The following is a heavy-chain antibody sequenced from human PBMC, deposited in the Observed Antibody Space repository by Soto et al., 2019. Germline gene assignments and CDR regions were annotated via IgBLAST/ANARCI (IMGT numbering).Heavy chain of an antibody. Sequence: LWESLKISCKGSGYTFSKYWIGWVRQTPGKGLEWMGMIYPGDSDARYSPSFEGQVTFSVDKSINTAYLPRNSLKASDTAMYYCARQGGEYNTMSDYWGQGNMVTVSS. J-gene: IGHJ4*02. CDR2: IYPGDSDA. V-gene: IGHV5-51*01. CDR1: GYTFSKYW. D-gene: IGHD3-10*01. CDR3: ARQGGEYNTMSDY.